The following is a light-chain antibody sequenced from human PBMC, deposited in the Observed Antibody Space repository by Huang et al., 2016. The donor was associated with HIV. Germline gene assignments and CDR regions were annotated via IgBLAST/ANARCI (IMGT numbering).Light chain of an antibody. CDR3: QQYYTNPRT. Sequence: DIMMTQSPDSLAVSLGERATINCKSSQSVLYSSNNKNYLAWYQQKPGQPPKLLIYWASTRESGVPDRLSGSGSGTDFTLTISSLQAEDVAVYYCQQYYTNPRTFGQGTKVEIK. CDR2: WAS. J-gene: IGKJ1*01. CDR1: QSVLYSSNNKNY. V-gene: IGKV4-1*01.